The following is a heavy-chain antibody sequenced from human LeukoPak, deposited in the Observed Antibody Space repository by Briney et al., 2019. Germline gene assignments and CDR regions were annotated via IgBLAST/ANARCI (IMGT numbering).Heavy chain of an antibody. Sequence: SQTLPLTCAISGDSVSSNSAAWNWIRQSPSRGLEWLGRTYYRSKWYNDYAVSVKSRITINPDTSKNQFSLQLNSVTPEDTAVYYCARDIPLIAARLRSANAFDIWGQGTMVTVSS. V-gene: IGHV6-1*01. CDR2: TYYRSKWYN. J-gene: IGHJ3*02. D-gene: IGHD6-6*01. CDR3: ARDIPLIAARLRSANAFDI. CDR1: GDSVSSNSAA.